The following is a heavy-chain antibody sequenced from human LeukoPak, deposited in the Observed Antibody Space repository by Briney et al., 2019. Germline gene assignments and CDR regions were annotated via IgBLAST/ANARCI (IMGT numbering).Heavy chain of an antibody. V-gene: IGHV1-69*01. J-gene: IGHJ4*02. CDR2: IIPIFGTA. CDR3: AGGALVWDYDSSGYLDY. Sequence: ASVKVSCKASGGTFSSYAISWVRQAPGQGLEWMGGIIPIFGTANYAQKFQGRVTITADESTSTAYMELSSLRSEDTAVYYCAGGALVWDYDSSGYLDYWGQGTLVTVSS. CDR1: GGTFSSYA. D-gene: IGHD3-22*01.